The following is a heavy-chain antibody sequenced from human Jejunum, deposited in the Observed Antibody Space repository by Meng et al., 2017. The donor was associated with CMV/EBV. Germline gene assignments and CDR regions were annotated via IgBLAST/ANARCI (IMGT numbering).Heavy chain of an antibody. CDR3: TRSNIALDF. Sequence: FTVSGGAVSSGSYYWSWLRQPPGKGLEWIGYIYYSGSTNYNPSPQSRVTISADTSKNQFSLQLNSVTAADTAVYYCTRSNIALDFWGQGTLVTVSS. V-gene: IGHV4-61*01. D-gene: IGHD2/OR15-2a*01. CDR1: GGAVSSGSYY. CDR2: IYYSGST. J-gene: IGHJ4*02.